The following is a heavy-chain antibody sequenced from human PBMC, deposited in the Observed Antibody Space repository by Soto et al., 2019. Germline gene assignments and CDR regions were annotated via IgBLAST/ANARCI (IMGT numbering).Heavy chain of an antibody. CDR3: ARDQASSWNDAFDI. Sequence: PGGSLRLSCAASGFTFSSYSMNWVRQAPGKGLEWVSSISSSSSYIYYADLVKGRFTISRDNAKNSLYLQMNSLRAEDTAVYYCARDQASSWNDAFDIWGQGTMVTVSS. CDR2: ISSSSSYI. D-gene: IGHD6-13*01. J-gene: IGHJ3*02. CDR1: GFTFSSYS. V-gene: IGHV3-21*01.